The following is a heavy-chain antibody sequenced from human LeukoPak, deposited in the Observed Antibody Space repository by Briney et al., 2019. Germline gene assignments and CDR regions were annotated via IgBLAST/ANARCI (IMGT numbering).Heavy chain of an antibody. CDR2: IRSKAYGGTA. CDR1: GFIFGDYA. CDR3: TARAGARDDY. J-gene: IGHJ4*02. Sequence: GGSLRLSCTGSGFIFGDYAMNWARQAPGKGLEWVGVIRSKAYGGTAEYAASVKGRFTISRDDSKNTAYLQMNSLKTEDTAVYYCTARAGARDDYWGQGTLVTVSS. D-gene: IGHD1-26*01. V-gene: IGHV3-49*04.